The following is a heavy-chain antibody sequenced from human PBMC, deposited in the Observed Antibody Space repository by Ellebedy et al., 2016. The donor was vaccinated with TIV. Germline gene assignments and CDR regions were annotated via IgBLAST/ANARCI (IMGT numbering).Heavy chain of an antibody. D-gene: IGHD2-2*02. J-gene: IGHJ6*02. V-gene: IGHV3-30*03. CDR1: GFTFSNFD. CDR3: AREGVYCASTSCYMSHYWYYGMDV. Sequence: GESLKISCVASGFTFSNFDMHWVRQAPGKGLEWLTRISYDGENKYYEDSVKGRFTISRDKAKNSLYLQRNSLRAADTAVYYFAREGVYCASTSCYMSHYWYYGMDVWGQGTTVTVSS. CDR2: ISYDGENK.